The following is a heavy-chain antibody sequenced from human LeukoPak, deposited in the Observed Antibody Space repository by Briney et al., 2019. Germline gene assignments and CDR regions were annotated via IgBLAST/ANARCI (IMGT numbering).Heavy chain of an antibody. J-gene: IGHJ6*03. CDR1: GFTFDDYA. D-gene: IGHD1-26*01. CDR2: INWNSGSI. V-gene: IGHV3-9*01. Sequence: AGGSLRLSCAASGFTFDDYAMHWVRQTPGKGLEWVSGINWNSGSIDYADSVKGRFTISRDNAKNSPYLQMNNLRAGDTALYYCARGGGIVGASNRYYYYYMDVWGKGTTVTISS. CDR3: ARGGGIVGASNRYYYYYMDV.